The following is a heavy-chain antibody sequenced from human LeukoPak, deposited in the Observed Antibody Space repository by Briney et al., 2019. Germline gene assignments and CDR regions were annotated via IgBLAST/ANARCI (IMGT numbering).Heavy chain of an antibody. V-gene: IGHV1-18*01. J-gene: IGHJ4*02. CDR3: AREESYGDHSLGVSDY. Sequence: GASVKVSCKASGYTFTSYGISWVRQAPGQGLEWMGWISAYNGNTNYARKLQGRVTMTTDTSTSTAYMELRSLRSDDTAVYYCAREESYGDHSLGVSDYWGQGTLVTVSS. CDR1: GYTFTSYG. D-gene: IGHD4-17*01. CDR2: ISAYNGNT.